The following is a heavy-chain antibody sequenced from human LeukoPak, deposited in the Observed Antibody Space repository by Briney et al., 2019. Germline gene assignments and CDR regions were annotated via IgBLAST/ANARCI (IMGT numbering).Heavy chain of an antibody. CDR3: TRTMLRYLDY. J-gene: IGHJ4*02. D-gene: IGHD3-10*02. Sequence: GRSLRLSCTASGFTFCDYAMSWVGQAPGKGGEGVGFIRSKAYGGTTEYPASVKGIFTISRDDSKRIAYLQMNSLKTEDTAVYYCTRTMLRYLDYWGQGTLVTVSS. CDR1: GFTFCDYA. V-gene: IGHV3-49*04. CDR2: IRSKAYGGTT.